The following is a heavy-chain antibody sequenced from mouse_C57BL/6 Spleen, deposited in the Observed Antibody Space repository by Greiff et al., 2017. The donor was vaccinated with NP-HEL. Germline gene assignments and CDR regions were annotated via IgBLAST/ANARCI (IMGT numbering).Heavy chain of an antibody. CDR3: TREGVDY. CDR1: GFTFSSYA. Sequence: EVNVVESGEGLVKPGGSLKLSCAASGFTFSSYAMSWVRQTPEKRLEWVAYISSGGDYIYYADTVKGRFTIYRDNARNTLYLHMSSLKSEDTAMYYCTREGVDYWGQGTSVTVSS. V-gene: IGHV5-9-1*02. J-gene: IGHJ4*01. CDR2: ISSGGDYI.